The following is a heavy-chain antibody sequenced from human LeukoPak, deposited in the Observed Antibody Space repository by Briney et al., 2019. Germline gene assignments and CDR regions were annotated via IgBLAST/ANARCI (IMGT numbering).Heavy chain of an antibody. CDR1: GFTFSSYS. J-gene: IGHJ3*02. V-gene: IGHV3-21*01. CDR3: ARGYDIPTFAFDI. Sequence: GGSLRLSCAASGFTFSSYSMNWVRQAPGKGLEWVSSISSSSSYKYYADSVQCRFTISRDNAKNTLYLQMNSLRAEDTAVYYCARGYDIPTFAFDIWGQGTMVTASS. CDR2: ISSSSSYK. D-gene: IGHD3-9*01.